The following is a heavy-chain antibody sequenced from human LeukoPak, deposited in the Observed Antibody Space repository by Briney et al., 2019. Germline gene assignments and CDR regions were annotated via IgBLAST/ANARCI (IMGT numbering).Heavy chain of an antibody. CDR2: ISGSGGST. CDR3: AQADSGSYPIDY. D-gene: IGHD1-26*01. CDR1: GFTFSSYA. V-gene: IGHV3-23*01. J-gene: IGHJ4*02. Sequence: GGSLRLSCAASGFTFSSYAMSWVRQAPGKGLEWVSAISGSGGSTYYADSVQGRFTISRDNSKNTLYLQMNSLRAEDTAVYYCAQADSGSYPIDYWGQGTLVTVSS.